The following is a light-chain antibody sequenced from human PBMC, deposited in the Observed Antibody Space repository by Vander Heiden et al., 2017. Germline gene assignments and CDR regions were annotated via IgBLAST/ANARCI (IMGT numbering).Light chain of an antibody. CDR3: CSYAGSYTVV. CDR2: DVS. V-gene: IGLV2-11*01. CDR1: SSDVGGYNY. J-gene: IGLJ2*01. Sequence: QSALTQPRSVSGSPGQSVTISCTGTSSDVGGYNYVSWYQQHPGKAPKLMIYDVSKRPSGVPDRCSGSKSGTTASLTISGLQAEDEAYYDCCSYAGSYTVVFGGGTKLTVL.